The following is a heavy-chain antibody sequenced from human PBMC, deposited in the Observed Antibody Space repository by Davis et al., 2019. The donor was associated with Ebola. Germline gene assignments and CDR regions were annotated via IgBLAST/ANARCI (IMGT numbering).Heavy chain of an antibody. D-gene: IGHD6-19*01. CDR1: GFSFSNYG. J-gene: IGHJ6*04. CDR2: ASFDGRNT. V-gene: IGHV3-30*18. Sequence: GGSLRLSCAASGFSFSNYGMHWVRQAPRKGLEWVATASFDGRNTYYGDSVKGRFTISRDNSKNTLYLQLNSLRAEDTAVYYCAKGWKSSGWPDYYYGMDVWGKGTTVTVSS. CDR3: AKGWKSSGWPDYYYGMDV.